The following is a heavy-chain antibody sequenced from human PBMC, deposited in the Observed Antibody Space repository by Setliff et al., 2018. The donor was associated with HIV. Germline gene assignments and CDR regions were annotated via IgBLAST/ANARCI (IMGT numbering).Heavy chain of an antibody. CDR3: ARDHQTMLWLDY. J-gene: IGHJ4*02. V-gene: IGHV1-69*10. Sequence: SVKVSCKASGTTFSTYLFTWVRQAPGQGFEWMGGIIPILGTEKYAQKFHGRVALTADMSTNTAYMELRSLTSEDTAVYYCARDHQTMLWLDYWGQGTLVTVSS. D-gene: IGHD2-21*01. CDR2: IIPILGTE. CDR1: GTTFSTYL.